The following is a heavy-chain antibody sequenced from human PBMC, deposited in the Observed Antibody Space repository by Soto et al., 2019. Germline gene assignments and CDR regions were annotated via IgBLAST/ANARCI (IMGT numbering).Heavy chain of an antibody. D-gene: IGHD6-6*01. V-gene: IGHV1-18*01. CDR2: ISAYNGNT. CDR3: ARGPWYSSSSYYYGMDV. Sequence: ASVKVSCKASGYTFTSYGISWVRQAPGQGLEWMGWISAYNGNTNYAQKLQGRVTMTTDTSTSTAYMELRSLRSDDTAVYYCARGPWYSSSSYYYGMDVWGQGTTVTVSS. J-gene: IGHJ6*02. CDR1: GYTFTSYG.